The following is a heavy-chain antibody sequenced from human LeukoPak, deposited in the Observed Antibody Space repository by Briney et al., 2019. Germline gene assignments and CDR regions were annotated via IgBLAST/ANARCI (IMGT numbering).Heavy chain of an antibody. Sequence: PGGSLRLSCAVSGFTFSDYYMSWIRQAPGTGLEWVSYIYNSGSYTNYADSVKGRFTISRDNAKKSLYLQMNSLRAEDTAVYYCARNYGSGRGLDYWGQGTLVTVFS. D-gene: IGHD3-10*01. CDR3: ARNYGSGRGLDY. CDR2: IYNSGSYT. J-gene: IGHJ4*02. V-gene: IGHV3-11*03. CDR1: GFTFSDYY.